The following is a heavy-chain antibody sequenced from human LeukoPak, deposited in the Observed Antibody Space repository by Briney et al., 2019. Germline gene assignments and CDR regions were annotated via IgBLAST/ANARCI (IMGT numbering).Heavy chain of an antibody. CDR3: VRKYITPSGGAFNI. Sequence: GGSLRLSCAASGFTFSSYAMSWVRQAPGKGLEWVSYISSSGSAIHYADSVKGRFTISRDNAKNSLFLQMNSLRADDTAVYYCVRKYITPSGGAFNIWGQGTMVT. CDR2: ISSSGSAI. J-gene: IGHJ3*02. D-gene: IGHD3-10*01. CDR1: GFTFSSYA. V-gene: IGHV3-48*01.